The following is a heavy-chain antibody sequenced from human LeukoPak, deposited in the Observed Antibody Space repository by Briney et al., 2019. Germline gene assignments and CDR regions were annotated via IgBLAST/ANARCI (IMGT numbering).Heavy chain of an antibody. J-gene: IGHJ4*02. CDR2: ISSSSSYI. V-gene: IGHV3-21*01. D-gene: IGHD1-26*01. Sequence: PGGSLRLSCAASGFTFSSFSMTWVRQAPGKGLEWVSSISSSSSYIYYADSVKGRFAISRDNAKNSLYLQMNSLRAEDTAVYYCARDMLSGSFSDYWGQGTLVTVSS. CDR3: ARDMLSGSFSDY. CDR1: GFTFSSFS.